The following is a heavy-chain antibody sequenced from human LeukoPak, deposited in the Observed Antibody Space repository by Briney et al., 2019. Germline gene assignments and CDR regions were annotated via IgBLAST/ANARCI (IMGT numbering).Heavy chain of an antibody. CDR2: IYYSGST. Sequence: SETLSLTCAVYGGSFSSYYWSWIRQPPGKGLEWIGYIYYSGSTNYNPSLKSRVTISVDTSKNQFSLKLSSVTAADTAVYYCARVDSSGYYLDYWGQGTLVTVSS. CDR1: GGSFSSYY. J-gene: IGHJ4*02. D-gene: IGHD3-22*01. CDR3: ARVDSSGYYLDY. V-gene: IGHV4-59*01.